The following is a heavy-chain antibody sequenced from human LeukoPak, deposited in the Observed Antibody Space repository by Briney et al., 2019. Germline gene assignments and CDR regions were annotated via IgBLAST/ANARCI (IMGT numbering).Heavy chain of an antibody. J-gene: IGHJ3*02. Sequence: SETLSLTCTVFGGSIIRSSYYWGWIRQPPGKGLEWIASTYYSGTTYYNPSLKSRVTIHVDTSKNEFSLKLNSVTAADTAVYYCASQSVPNAFDIWGQGTMVTVSS. V-gene: IGHV4-39*01. CDR3: ASQSVPNAFDI. CDR2: TYYSGTT. D-gene: IGHD1-1*01. CDR1: GGSIIRSSYY.